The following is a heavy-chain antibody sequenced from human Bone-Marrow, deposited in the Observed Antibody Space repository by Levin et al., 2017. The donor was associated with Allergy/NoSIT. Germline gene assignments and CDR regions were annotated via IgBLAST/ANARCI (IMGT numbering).Heavy chain of an antibody. V-gene: IGHV3-30*18. CDR2: ISYDGSNR. Sequence: GGSLRLSCAASGFTFTDYAMHWVRQAPGKGLEWVAIISYDGSNRYYADSVKGRFIISRDESKKTVDLQMNSLRAEDTAVYFCAKDLYYYDSGGYYYRGPPNHYYYGTDVWGQGTTVIVSS. CDR1: GFTFTDYA. CDR3: AKDLYYYDSGGYYYRGPPNHYYYGTDV. J-gene: IGHJ6*02. D-gene: IGHD3-22*01.